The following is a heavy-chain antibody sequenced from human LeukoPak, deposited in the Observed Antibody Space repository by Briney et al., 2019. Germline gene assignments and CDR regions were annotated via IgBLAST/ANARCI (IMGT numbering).Heavy chain of an antibody. CDR3: ARSPYCSSGSCYSAYFDY. CDR2: IYYSGST. Sequence: PSQTLSLTCTVSGGSISSGGYYWSWIRQHPGKGLEWIGYIYYSGSTYYNPSLKSRVTISVDTSKNQFSLKLSSVTAADTAVYYCARSPYCSSGSCYSAYFDYWGQGTLVTVSS. CDR1: GGSISSGGYY. V-gene: IGHV4-31*03. J-gene: IGHJ4*02. D-gene: IGHD2-15*01.